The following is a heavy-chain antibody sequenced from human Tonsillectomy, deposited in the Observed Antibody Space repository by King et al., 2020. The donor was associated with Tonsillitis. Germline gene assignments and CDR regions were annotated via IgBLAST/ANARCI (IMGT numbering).Heavy chain of an antibody. CDR2: VGGSGGST. D-gene: IGHD6-19*01. CDR3: AKDVAVAGGVLYFDY. CDR1: GFTFSSYA. J-gene: IGHJ4*02. Sequence: VQLVQSGGGLVQPGGSLRLSCAASGFTFSSYAMSLVRQAPGKGLELVSAVGGSGGSTYDADSVKGRFTISRDNSKNTLHLQMNSLRAEDTAVYYCAKDVAVAGGVLYFDYWGQGTLVTVSS. V-gene: IGHV3-23*04.